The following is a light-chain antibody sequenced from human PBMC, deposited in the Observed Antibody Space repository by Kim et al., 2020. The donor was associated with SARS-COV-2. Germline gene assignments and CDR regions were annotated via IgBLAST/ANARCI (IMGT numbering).Light chain of an antibody. CDR3: QQYNNWPLT. V-gene: IGKV3-15*01. J-gene: IGKJ4*01. CDR2: DTT. CDR1: QSVSSN. Sequence: EVVMAQSPATLSVSLGEGATLSCRASQSVSSNLAWYQQKPGQAPRLLIYDTTARATGIPARFSGSGSGTEFTLTISSLQSEDFAVYYCQQYNNWPLTFGGGTKVDIK.